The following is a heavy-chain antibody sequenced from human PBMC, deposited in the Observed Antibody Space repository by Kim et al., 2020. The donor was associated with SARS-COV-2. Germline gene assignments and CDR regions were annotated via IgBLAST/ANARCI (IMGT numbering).Heavy chain of an antibody. CDR1: GGSISSYY. D-gene: IGHD5-18*01. V-gene: IGHV4-59*01. J-gene: IGHJ2*01. CDR2: IYYSGST. Sequence: SETLSLTCTVSGGSISSYYWSWIRQPPGKGLEWIGYIYYSGSTNYNPSLKSRVTISVDTSKNQFSLKLSSVTAADTAVYFCARGTFGYSYDYLDLNWHF. CDR3: ARGTFGYSYDYLDLNWHF.